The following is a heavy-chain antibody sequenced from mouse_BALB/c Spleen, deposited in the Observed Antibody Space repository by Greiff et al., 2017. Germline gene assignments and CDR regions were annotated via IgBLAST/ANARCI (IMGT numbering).Heavy chain of an antibody. Sequence: EVQLVESGGGLVKPGGSLKLSCAASGFTFSDYYMYWVRQTPEKRLEWVATISDGGSYTYYPDSVKGRFTISRDNAKNNLYLQMSSLKSEDTAMYYCARDHYYGSWYFDVWGAGTTVTVSS. V-gene: IGHV5-4*02. D-gene: IGHD1-1*01. CDR2: ISDGGSYT. CDR1: GFTFSDYY. J-gene: IGHJ1*01. CDR3: ARDHYYGSWYFDV.